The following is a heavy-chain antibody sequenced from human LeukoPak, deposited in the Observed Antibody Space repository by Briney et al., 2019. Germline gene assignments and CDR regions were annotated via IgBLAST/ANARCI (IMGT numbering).Heavy chain of an antibody. D-gene: IGHD6-13*01. CDR3: ASATGIAAVAPIDH. J-gene: IGHJ5*02. CDR1: GGSISRGSYY. Sequence: SQTLSLTCTVAGGSISRGSYYWSWIRETAGKGLEWIGRIYTSGSTNYNPSPKSRVTLSVDTAQNHFTRKLSALTARDTTVVCRASATGIAAVAPIDHWGQGTLVTVSS. V-gene: IGHV4-61*02. CDR2: IYTSGST.